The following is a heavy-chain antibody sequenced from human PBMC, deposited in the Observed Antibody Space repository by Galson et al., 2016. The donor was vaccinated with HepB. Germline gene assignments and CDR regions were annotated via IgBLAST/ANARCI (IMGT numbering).Heavy chain of an antibody. CDR3: ARGCSGGIECGFDP. V-gene: IGHV1-46*01. D-gene: IGHD2-15*01. J-gene: IGHJ5*02. CDR2: INPNGDGT. CDR1: DYTFTRYY. Sequence: SVKVSCKASDYTFTRYYIHWVRQAPGQGLERMGIINPNGDGTRYAQKYQGRATMTRDTSTSTVYMELSSLRSEDTALYYCARGCSGGIECGFDPWGRGTLVTVSS.